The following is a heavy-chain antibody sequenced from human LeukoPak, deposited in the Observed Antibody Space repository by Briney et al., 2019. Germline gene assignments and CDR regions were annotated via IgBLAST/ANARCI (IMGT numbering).Heavy chain of an antibody. J-gene: IGHJ4*02. CDR1: GCTFTDYA. V-gene: IGHV1-3*04. CDR3: ARGGKQWRGGNYFDS. CDR2: ITTGRGET. D-gene: IGHD6-19*01. Sequence: ASVKVSCKASGCTFTDYALHWVRQAPGQSLEWMGWITTGRGETRYSQEFQRRITFTRDTSASTVYMDLSDLRSDDTAVYYCARGGKQWRGGNYFDSWGQGTLVAVSS.